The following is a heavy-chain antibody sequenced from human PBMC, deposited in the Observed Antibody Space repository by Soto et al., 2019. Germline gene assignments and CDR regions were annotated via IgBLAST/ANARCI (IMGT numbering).Heavy chain of an antibody. V-gene: IGHV1-69*13. CDR3: ARDRNRYCSSTSCYTLDY. CDR1: GGTFSSYA. D-gene: IGHD2-2*02. Sequence: VASVKVSCKASGGTFSSYAISWVRQAPVQGLEWMGGIIPIFGTANYAQKFQGRVTITADESTSTAYMELSSLRSEDTAVYYCARDRNRYCSSTSCYTLDYWGQGTLVTVSS. CDR2: IIPIFGTA. J-gene: IGHJ4*02.